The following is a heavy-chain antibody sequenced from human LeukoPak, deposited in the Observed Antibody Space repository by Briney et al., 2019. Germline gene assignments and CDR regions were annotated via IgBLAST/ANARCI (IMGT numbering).Heavy chain of an antibody. CDR1: GGSISSYY. D-gene: IGHD3-22*01. V-gene: IGHV4-4*07. CDR2: IYTSGST. CDR3: ARDPNYDSSGYYWYFDL. J-gene: IGHJ2*01. Sequence: SETLSLICTVSGGSISSYYWSWIRQPARKGLEWIGRIYTSGSTNYNPSLKSRVTISVDKSKNQFSLKLSSVTAADTAVYYCARDPNYDSSGYYWYFDLWGRGTLVTVSS.